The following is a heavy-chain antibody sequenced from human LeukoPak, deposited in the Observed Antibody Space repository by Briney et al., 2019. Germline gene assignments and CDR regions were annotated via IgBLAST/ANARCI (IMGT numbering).Heavy chain of an antibody. J-gene: IGHJ4*02. Sequence: GGSLRLSCAASGFTFSSYGMHWVRQAPGKGLEWVAVISYDGSNKYYADSVKGRFTISRDNSKNTLYLQMNSLRAEDTAVYYCAKAPTHITMIVVPPDYWGQGTLVTVSS. CDR2: ISYDGSNK. D-gene: IGHD3-22*01. V-gene: IGHV3-30*18. CDR3: AKAPTHITMIVVPPDY. CDR1: GFTFSSYG.